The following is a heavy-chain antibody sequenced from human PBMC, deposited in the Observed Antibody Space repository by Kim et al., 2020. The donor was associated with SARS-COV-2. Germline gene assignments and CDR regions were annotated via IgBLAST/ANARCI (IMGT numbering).Heavy chain of an antibody. CDR1: GFTVSSNY. Sequence: GGSLRLSCAASGFTVSSNYMSWVRQAPGKGLEWVSVIYSGGSTYYADSVKGRFTISRHNSKNTLYLQMNSLRAEDTAVYYCARGRRPSPTYYYDSSGPDAFDIWGQGTMVTVSS. D-gene: IGHD3-22*01. CDR2: IYSGGST. CDR3: ARGRRPSPTYYYDSSGPDAFDI. V-gene: IGHV3-53*04. J-gene: IGHJ3*02.